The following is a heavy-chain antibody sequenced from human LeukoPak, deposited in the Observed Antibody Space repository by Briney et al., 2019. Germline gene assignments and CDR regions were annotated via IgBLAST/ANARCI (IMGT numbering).Heavy chain of an antibody. V-gene: IGHV3-53*01. CDR2: FYVGGAT. CDR3: ARGDGYNFFDY. Sequence: GGSLRLSCAVSGFSVTNNYTSWVRQAPGKGLEWVSVFYVGGATYYADSVKGRFTISRDNSENTLYLQMKSLRAEDTAVYYCARGDGYNFFDYWGQGTLVTVPS. D-gene: IGHD5-24*01. CDR1: GFSVTNNY. J-gene: IGHJ4*02.